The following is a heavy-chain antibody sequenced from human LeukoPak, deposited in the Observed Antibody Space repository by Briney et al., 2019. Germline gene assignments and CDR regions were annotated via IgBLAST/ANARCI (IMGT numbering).Heavy chain of an antibody. J-gene: IGHJ6*02. CDR2: IYYSGST. V-gene: IGHV4-59*01. D-gene: IGHD6-13*01. CDR1: GGSISSYY. CDR3: AREVGYSSSWYNYYYYGMDV. Sequence: SETLSLTCTVSGGSISSYYWSWIRQPPGKGLEWIGYIYYSGSTNYNPSLKSRVTISVDTSKNQFSLKLSSVTAADTAVYYCAREVGYSSSWYNYYYYGMDVWGQGTTVTVSS.